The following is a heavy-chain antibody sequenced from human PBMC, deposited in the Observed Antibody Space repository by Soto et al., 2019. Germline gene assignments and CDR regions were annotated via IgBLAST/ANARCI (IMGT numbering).Heavy chain of an antibody. D-gene: IGHD6-6*01. CDR1: GFTFSSYW. Sequence: GGSLRLSCAASGFTFSSYWMSWVRQAPGKGLEWVANIKQDGSEKYYVDSVKGRFTISRDNAKNSLYLQMNSLRAEDTAVYYCARVADGYSSSRLYYYYYYYMDVWGKGTTVTVSS. CDR3: ARVADGYSSSRLYYYYYYYMDV. J-gene: IGHJ6*03. CDR2: IKQDGSEK. V-gene: IGHV3-7*01.